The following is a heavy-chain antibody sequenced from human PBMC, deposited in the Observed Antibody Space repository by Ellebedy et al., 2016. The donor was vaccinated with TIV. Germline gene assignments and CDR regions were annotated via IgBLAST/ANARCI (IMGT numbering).Heavy chain of an antibody. D-gene: IGHD2-21*01. J-gene: IGHJ6*02. V-gene: IGHV3-30*03. CDR3: ARHGGAARDSYYYGLDV. CDR2: ISYDGSNK. Sequence: GESLKISCAASGFTFSNYGMHWVRQAPGKGLEWVAGISYDGSNKYYADSVKGRFTISRDNSKNTLYLQMNSLRAEDTAVYYCARHGGAARDSYYYGLDVWGQGTTVTVSS. CDR1: GFTFSNYG.